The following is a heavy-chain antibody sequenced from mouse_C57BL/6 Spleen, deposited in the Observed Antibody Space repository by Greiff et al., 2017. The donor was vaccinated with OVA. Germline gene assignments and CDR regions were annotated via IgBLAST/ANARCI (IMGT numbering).Heavy chain of an antibody. CDR3: ARRGLLNFDY. Sequence: QVQLKQPGAELVKPGASVKLSCKASGYTFTSYWMHWVKQRPGQGLEWIGMIHPNSGSTNYNEKFKSKATLTVDKSSSTAYMQLSSLTSEDSAVYYCARRGLLNFDYWGQGTTLTVSS. CDR1: GYTFTSYW. D-gene: IGHD2-3*01. J-gene: IGHJ2*01. CDR2: IHPNSGST. V-gene: IGHV1-64*01.